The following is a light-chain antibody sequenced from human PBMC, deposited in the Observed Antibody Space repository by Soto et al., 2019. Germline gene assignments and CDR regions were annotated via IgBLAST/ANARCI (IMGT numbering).Light chain of an antibody. Sequence: EIARTQSPATLSVSPGERVTLSCRASQNIRSDLARYQQKPGQAPRLLIYDRSTRATGVPNRFSGSGPGPDFTLTIGSRQSDDFAVYYCHHYGTSARTFGQGTTVDIK. V-gene: IGKV3D-15*01. CDR3: HHYGTSART. CDR2: DRS. CDR1: QNIRSD. J-gene: IGKJ1*01.